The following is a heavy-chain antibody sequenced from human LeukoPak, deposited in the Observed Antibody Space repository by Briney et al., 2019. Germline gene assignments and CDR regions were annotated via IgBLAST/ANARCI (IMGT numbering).Heavy chain of an antibody. CDR3: TRRDTSSFNMDV. V-gene: IGHV3-73*01. J-gene: IGHJ6*03. Sequence: GGSLRLSXAASGFTFSGSAMHWVRQASGKGLEWVGRIRSKANNYATAYGASVEGRFTISRDDSKNTAYLQMNSLKTEDTAVYYCTRRDTSSFNMDVWGKGTTVTVSS. D-gene: IGHD6-13*01. CDR2: IRSKANNYAT. CDR1: GFTFSGSA.